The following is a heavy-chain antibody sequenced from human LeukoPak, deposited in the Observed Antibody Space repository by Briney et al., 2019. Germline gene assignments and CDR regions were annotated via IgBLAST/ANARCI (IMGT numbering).Heavy chain of an antibody. CDR2: ISPNSGGT. D-gene: IGHD3-16*02. Sequence: ASVKVSCKASGYTFTGYYMHWVRQAPGQGLEWMGWISPNSGGTNYAQKFQGRVTMTRDTSISTAYMELSRLRSDDTAVYYCARGGKMITFGGVIEIYFDYWGQGTLVTVSS. V-gene: IGHV1-2*02. CDR3: ARGGKMITFGGVIEIYFDY. J-gene: IGHJ4*02. CDR1: GYTFTGYY.